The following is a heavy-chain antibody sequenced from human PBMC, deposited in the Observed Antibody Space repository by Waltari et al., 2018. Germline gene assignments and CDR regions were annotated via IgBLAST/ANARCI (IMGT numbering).Heavy chain of an antibody. Sequence: QLQLQESGPGLVKPSETLSLTCTVSGGSISSSSYYWGWFRQPPGKGLEWIGSIYYSGGTYYNPSLKSRVTISVETSKNQFSLKLSSVTAADTAVYYCARQDYDFWSGYSLSAFDIWGQGTMVTVSS. J-gene: IGHJ3*02. CDR2: IYYSGGT. CDR1: GGSISSSSYY. D-gene: IGHD3-3*01. CDR3: ARQDYDFWSGYSLSAFDI. V-gene: IGHV4-39*07.